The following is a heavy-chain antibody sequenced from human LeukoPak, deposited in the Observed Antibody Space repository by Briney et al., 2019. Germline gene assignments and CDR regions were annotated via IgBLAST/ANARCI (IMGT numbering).Heavy chain of an antibody. J-gene: IGHJ4*02. D-gene: IGHD3-10*01. CDR3: ARAPNMVTFDY. CDR1: GFTFSDYY. Sequence: PGGSLRLSCAASGFTFSDYYMSWIRQAPGKGLEWVSYISGSSSYTNYADSVKGRFTISRDNAKNSLYLQMNSLRAEDTAVYYCARAPNMVTFDYWGQGTLVTVSS. V-gene: IGHV3-11*06. CDR2: ISGSSSYT.